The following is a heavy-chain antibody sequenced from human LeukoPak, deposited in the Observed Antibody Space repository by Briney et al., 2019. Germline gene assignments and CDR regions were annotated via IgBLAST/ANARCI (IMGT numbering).Heavy chain of an antibody. CDR3: ASGGSGYYFNY. CDR2: INHSGST. D-gene: IGHD3-22*01. J-gene: IGHJ4*02. Sequence: SETLSLTCAVYGGSFSGYYWSWIRQPPGKGLEWIGEINHSGSTNYNPSLKNRVTISVDTSKNQFSLKLSSVTAADTAVYYCASGGSGYYFNYWGQGTLATVSS. V-gene: IGHV4-34*01. CDR1: GGSFSGYY.